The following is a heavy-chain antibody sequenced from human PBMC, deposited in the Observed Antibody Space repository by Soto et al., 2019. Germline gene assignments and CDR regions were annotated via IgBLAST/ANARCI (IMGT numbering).Heavy chain of an antibody. CDR1: GGSISSYY. CDR2: IYYSGST. Sequence: SETLSLTCTVSGGSISSYYWSWIRQPPGKGLEWIGYIYYSGSTNYNPSLKSRVTISVDTSKNQFSLKLSSVTAADTAVYYCASYSSGNFDYWGQGTLVTVSS. V-gene: IGHV4-59*08. CDR3: ASYSSGNFDY. J-gene: IGHJ4*02. D-gene: IGHD6-19*01.